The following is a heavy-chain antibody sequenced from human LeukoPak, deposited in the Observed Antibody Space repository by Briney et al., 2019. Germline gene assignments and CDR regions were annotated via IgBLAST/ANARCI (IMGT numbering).Heavy chain of an antibody. CDR3: ATDVRGLVPYYFDF. CDR2: IYYSGSI. J-gene: IGHJ4*02. CDR1: GGSFSGYY. D-gene: IGHD3-10*02. Sequence: SETLSLTCAVYGGSFSGYYWNWIRQPPGKGLEWIGYIYYSGSINYNPSLKSRVTISIDTSKNQLSLQLSSVTAADTAIYYCATDVRGLVPYYFDFWGQGTLVTVSS. V-gene: IGHV4-59*01.